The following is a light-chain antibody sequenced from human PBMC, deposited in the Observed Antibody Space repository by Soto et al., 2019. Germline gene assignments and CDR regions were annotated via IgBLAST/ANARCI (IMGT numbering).Light chain of an antibody. CDR1: QSVSSS. CDR2: DTS. CDR3: QQYVHWHPGA. Sequence: IVLTQSQATLSVSPGERVTLSCSSIQSVSSSLAWYQQRPGQAPRLLIYDTSTRAAGIAARFSGSGSGTEFTLTISSLKSADSAVYYCQQYVHWHPGAFGQGTKVDIK. J-gene: IGKJ1*01. V-gene: IGKV3-15*01.